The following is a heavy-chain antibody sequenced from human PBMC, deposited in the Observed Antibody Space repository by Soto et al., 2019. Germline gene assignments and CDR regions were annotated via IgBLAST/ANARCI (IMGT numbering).Heavy chain of an antibody. CDR2: INAGNGNT. CDR1: GYTFTSYA. J-gene: IGHJ6*02. V-gene: IGHV1-3*01. Sequence: ASVKVSCKASGYTFTSYAMHWVRQAPGQRLEWMGWINAGNGNTKYSQKFQGRVTITRDTSASTAYMELTSLRSEDTAVYYCARARAGYCSGGSCPCGMDVWGQGTTVTVSS. D-gene: IGHD2-15*01. CDR3: ARARAGYCSGGSCPCGMDV.